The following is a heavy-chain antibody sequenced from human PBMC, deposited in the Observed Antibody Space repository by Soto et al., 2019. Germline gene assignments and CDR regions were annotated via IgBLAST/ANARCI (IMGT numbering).Heavy chain of an antibody. CDR3: VRHLYYYDTSGYFDAFDI. CDR2: IYYSGST. D-gene: IGHD3-22*01. V-gene: IGHV4-39*01. Sequence: PSETLSLTCTVSGGSISSSSYYWGWIRQPPGKGLEWIGSIYYSGSTYYNPSLKSRVTISVDTSKNQFSLKLSSVTAADTAVYYCVRHLYYYDTSGYFDAFDIWGQGTMVTVSS. CDR1: GGSISSSSYY. J-gene: IGHJ3*02.